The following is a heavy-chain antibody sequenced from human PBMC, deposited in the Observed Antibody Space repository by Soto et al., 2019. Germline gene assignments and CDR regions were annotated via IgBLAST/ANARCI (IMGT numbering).Heavy chain of an antibody. V-gene: IGHV1-69*02. Sequence: QVQLVQSGAEVKKPGSSVKVSCEASGGSFSSYIFTWVRQSPGQGLEWMGRSIPIQGKADYALKFQDRVTISADKSTKTVDMELRGLRHEDTAVYYCAKSLVFVDHAYMDVWGKGTTVTVSS. CDR1: GGSFSSYI. CDR3: AKSLVFVDHAYMDV. D-gene: IGHD2-21*01. CDR2: SIPIQGKA. J-gene: IGHJ6*03.